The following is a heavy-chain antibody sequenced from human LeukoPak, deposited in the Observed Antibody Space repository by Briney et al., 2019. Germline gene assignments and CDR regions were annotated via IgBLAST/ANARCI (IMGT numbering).Heavy chain of an antibody. D-gene: IGHD3-22*01. CDR2: IRQDANEK. Sequence: GGSLRLSCAASVFTLSSYWMSWVRQAPGKGQEWVANIRQDANEKYYVDSVKGRFTISRDNAKHSLYLQINSLRAEDTAVYYCARDRGADYYDSSGSWVGAFDIWGQGTMVAVSS. V-gene: IGHV3-7*03. CDR3: ARDRGADYYDSSGSWVGAFDI. CDR1: VFTLSSYW. J-gene: IGHJ3*02.